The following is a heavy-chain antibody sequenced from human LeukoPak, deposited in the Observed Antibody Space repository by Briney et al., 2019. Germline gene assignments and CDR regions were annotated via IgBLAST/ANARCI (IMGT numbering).Heavy chain of an antibody. CDR3: ARGNPQNYYGSGSYDGRKNWFDP. J-gene: IGHJ5*02. D-gene: IGHD3-10*01. Sequence: PSETLSLTCAVYGGSFSGYYWSWIRQPPGKGLEWIGEINHSGSTNYNPSLKSRVTISVDTSKNQFSLKLSSVTAADTAVYYCARGNPQNYYGSGSYDGRKNWFDPWGQGTLVTASS. CDR1: GGSFSGYY. CDR2: INHSGST. V-gene: IGHV4-34*01.